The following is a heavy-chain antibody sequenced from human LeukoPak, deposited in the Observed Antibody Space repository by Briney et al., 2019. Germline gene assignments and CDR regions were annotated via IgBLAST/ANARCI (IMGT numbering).Heavy chain of an antibody. Sequence: GGSLRLSCAASGFTFSGSAIHLVRQASGKGLEWVGRIRSRANSYVTAYAAAVTGRFIISRDDSSNTAYLQMNSLTTEDTAVYYCTRHSDTYCSRANCYVDNFYGLDVWGQGTRVTVSS. V-gene: IGHV3-73*01. D-gene: IGHD2-2*01. CDR1: GFTFSGSA. J-gene: IGHJ6*02. CDR3: TRHSDTYCSRANCYVDNFYGLDV. CDR2: IRSRANSYVT.